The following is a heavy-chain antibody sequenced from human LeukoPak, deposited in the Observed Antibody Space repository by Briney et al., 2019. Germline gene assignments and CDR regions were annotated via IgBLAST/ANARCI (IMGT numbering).Heavy chain of an antibody. CDR1: GFTFSSYS. V-gene: IGHV3-21*01. Sequence: GGSLRLSSAASGFTFSSYSMNWVRQAPGKGLEWVSSISSSSSYIYYADSVKGRFAISRDNAKNSLYLQTNSLRAEDTAMYYCATDSGSSWYKGLDFWGQGTLVTVSS. J-gene: IGHJ4*02. CDR3: ATDSGSSWYKGLDF. CDR2: ISSSSSYI. D-gene: IGHD6-13*01.